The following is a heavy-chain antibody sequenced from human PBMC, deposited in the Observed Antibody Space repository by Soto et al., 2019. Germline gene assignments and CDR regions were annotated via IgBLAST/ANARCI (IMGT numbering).Heavy chain of an antibody. V-gene: IGHV4-61*01. CDR3: AGVVYCSSTSCYGEDYYGMDV. Sequence: LTCTVSGGSVSSGSYYWSWIRQPPGKGLEWIGYIYYSGSTNYNPSLKSRVTISVDTSKNQFSLKLSSVTAADTAVYYCAGVVYCSSTSCYGEDYYGMDVWGQGTTVTVSS. J-gene: IGHJ6*02. CDR2: IYYSGST. CDR1: GGSVSSGSYY. D-gene: IGHD2-2*01.